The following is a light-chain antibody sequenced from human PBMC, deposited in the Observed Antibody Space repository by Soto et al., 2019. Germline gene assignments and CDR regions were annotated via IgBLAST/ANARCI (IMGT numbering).Light chain of an antibody. CDR3: QQYGSSLWT. CDR1: QSVSSSY. CDR2: GAS. V-gene: IGKV3-20*01. Sequence: EIVLTQSPGTLSLSPGERATLSCRASQSVSSSYLAWYQQKPGQAPRLLIYGASSRATGIPDRLSGSGSGTDFTLTISRLEPEDFAVHYCQQYGSSLWTFGQGTKVDIK. J-gene: IGKJ1*01.